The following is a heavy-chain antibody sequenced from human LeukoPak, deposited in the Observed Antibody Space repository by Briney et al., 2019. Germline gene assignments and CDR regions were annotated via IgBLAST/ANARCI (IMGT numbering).Heavy chain of an antibody. J-gene: IGHJ4*02. CDR2: ISGSGGST. Sequence: PGGSLRLSCAASGFTFSSYAMSWVRQAPGKGLEWVSAISGSGGSTYYADSVKGRFTISRDNSKNTLYLQMNSLRAEDTAVYYCAKVVGDSSGWADFDYWGQGTLVTVSS. CDR1: GFTFSSYA. D-gene: IGHD6-19*01. V-gene: IGHV3-23*01. CDR3: AKVVGDSSGWADFDY.